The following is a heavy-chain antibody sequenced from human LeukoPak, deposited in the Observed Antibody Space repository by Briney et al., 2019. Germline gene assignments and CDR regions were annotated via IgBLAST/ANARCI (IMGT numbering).Heavy chain of an antibody. V-gene: IGHV3-21*01. CDR1: GFTFSSYI. D-gene: IGHD6-13*01. CDR3: ARGSVQAAAAGINPDY. J-gene: IGHJ4*02. CDR2: ISSSSGYI. Sequence: GGSLRLSCAASGFTFSSYIMNWVRQAPGKGLEWVSSISSSSGYIYYADSVKGRFTISRDNAKNSLYLQMNSLRAEDTAVYYCARGSVQAAAAGINPDYWGQGTLVTVSS.